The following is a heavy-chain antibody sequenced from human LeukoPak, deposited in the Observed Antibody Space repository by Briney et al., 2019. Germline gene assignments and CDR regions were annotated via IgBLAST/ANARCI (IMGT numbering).Heavy chain of an antibody. CDR1: GLIVTRDY. CDR3: ASLGY. CDR2: IYSGGST. Sequence: GGSLRLSCVVSGLIVTRDYMSWVRQAPGKGLEWVSAIYSGGSTYYADSVKGRLTISRDNSKNTLYLQMNSLRAADTAVYYCASLGYWGQGTLVTVSS. V-gene: IGHV3-66*02. J-gene: IGHJ4*02.